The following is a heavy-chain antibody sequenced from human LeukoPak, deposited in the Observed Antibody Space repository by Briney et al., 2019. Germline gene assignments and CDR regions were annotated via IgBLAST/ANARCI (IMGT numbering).Heavy chain of an antibody. D-gene: IGHD3-3*01. J-gene: IGHJ3*02. V-gene: IGHV4-4*07. CDR1: GGSISSYY. CDR3: ARDLTIFGVAPRAFDI. Sequence: SETLSLTCTVSGGSISSYYWSWIRQPAGKGLEWIGRIYTSGSTNYNPSLKSRVTMSVDTSKNQFSLKLSSVTAADTAVYYCARDLTIFGVAPRAFDIWGQGTMVTVSS. CDR2: IYTSGST.